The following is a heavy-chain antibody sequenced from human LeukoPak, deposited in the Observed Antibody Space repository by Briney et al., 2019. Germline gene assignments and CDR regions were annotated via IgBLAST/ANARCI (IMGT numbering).Heavy chain of an antibody. CDR1: GYTFTSYD. CDR3: ARGPKWTGSYYYFDS. J-gene: IGHJ4*02. V-gene: IGHV1-8*03. Sequence: ASVKVSCKASGYTFTSYDINWVRQATGQGLEWMGWMNPNSGSTGYAQKFQGRVTITRNTSITTAYMELSSLRSEDTAVYYCARGPKWTGSYYYFDSWGQGTLVTVSS. CDR2: MNPNSGST. D-gene: IGHD1-26*01.